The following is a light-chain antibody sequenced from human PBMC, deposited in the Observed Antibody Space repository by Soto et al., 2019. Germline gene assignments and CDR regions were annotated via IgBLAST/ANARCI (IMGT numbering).Light chain of an antibody. CDR1: SSDVGSYNY. V-gene: IGLV2-14*01. CDR3: SSYTTSTTQV. J-gene: IGLJ2*01. CDR2: EVR. Sequence: QSVLTQPASVSGSPGQSITISCTGTSSDVGSYNYVSWYQQHPGKAPKLMIYEVRNRPSGVSDRFSGSKSGKTASLTIFGLQAEDEADYYCSSYTTSTTQVFGGGTKSPS.